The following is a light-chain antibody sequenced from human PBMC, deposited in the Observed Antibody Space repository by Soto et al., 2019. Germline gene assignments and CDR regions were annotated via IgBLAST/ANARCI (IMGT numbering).Light chain of an antibody. CDR1: QSVSSY. CDR2: DAS. CDR3: QQRSNWPIT. J-gene: IGKJ5*01. V-gene: IGKV3-11*01. Sequence: IVLTQSPATLSLSLGERSTLSCRASQSVSSYLDWYQQKPGQAPRFLIYDASTRATGIPARFSGSGSGTDFTLTVNSLEPEDFAAYYCQQRSNWPITFGQGTRLEIK.